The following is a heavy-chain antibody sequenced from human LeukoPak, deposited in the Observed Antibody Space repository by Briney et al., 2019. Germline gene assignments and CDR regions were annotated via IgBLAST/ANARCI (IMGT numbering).Heavy chain of an antibody. Sequence: PSETLSLTCTVSGVSISSNFYYWGWIRQPPGEGLEWIGSIHYSGTTYYNPSLKSRVTFSVDTSKNQFSLKLSSVTAADTAVYYCARAMVRGHENWFDPWGQGTLVTVSS. V-gene: IGHV4-39*01. CDR3: ARAMVRGHENWFDP. D-gene: IGHD3-10*01. CDR1: GVSISSNFYY. CDR2: IHYSGTT. J-gene: IGHJ5*02.